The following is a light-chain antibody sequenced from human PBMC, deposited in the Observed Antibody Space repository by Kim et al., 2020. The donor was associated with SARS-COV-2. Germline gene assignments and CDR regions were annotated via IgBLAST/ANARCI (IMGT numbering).Light chain of an antibody. J-gene: IGLJ2*01. CDR1: SGYSNYK. CDR2: VGTGGIVG. CDR3: GADHGSGSNFKV. Sequence: QPVLTQPPSASASLGALVTLTCTLSSGYSNYKVDWYQQRPGKGPRFVMRVGTGGIVGSKGDGIPDRFSVLGSGLNRYLTIKNIQEEDESDYHCGADHGSGSNFKVFGGGTKVTVL. V-gene: IGLV9-49*01.